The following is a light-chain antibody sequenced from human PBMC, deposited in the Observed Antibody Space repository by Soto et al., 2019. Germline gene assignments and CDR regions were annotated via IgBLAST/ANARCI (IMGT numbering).Light chain of an antibody. CDR3: QQYDNLPL. CDR1: QDISNY. V-gene: IGKV1-33*01. Sequence: DLQMTQSPSSLSASEGDRVTITCQASQDISNYLNWYQQKPGKAPKLLIYDASNLETGVPSRFSGSGSGTDFTFTISSLQPEDIGTYYCQQYDNLPLFGPGTKVNIK. CDR2: DAS. J-gene: IGKJ3*01.